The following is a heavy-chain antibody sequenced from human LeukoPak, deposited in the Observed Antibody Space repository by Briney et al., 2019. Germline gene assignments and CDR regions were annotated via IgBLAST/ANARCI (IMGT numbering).Heavy chain of an antibody. CDR1: GGSISSYY. V-gene: IGHV4-59*01. CDR3: ARVSNYYDSSGPPQGWFDP. D-gene: IGHD3-22*01. Sequence: SETLSLTCTVSGGSISSYYWSWIRQPPGKGLEWIGYVYYSGSTNYNPSLKSRVTISVDTSKNQFSLKLSSVTAADTAVYYCARVSNYYDSSGPPQGWFDPWGQGTLVTVSS. CDR2: VYYSGST. J-gene: IGHJ5*02.